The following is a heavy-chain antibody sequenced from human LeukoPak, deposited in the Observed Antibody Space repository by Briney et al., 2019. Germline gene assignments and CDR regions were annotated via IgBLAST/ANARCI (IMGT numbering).Heavy chain of an antibody. CDR3: TRDGLHTAHLDY. V-gene: IGHV3-48*02. D-gene: IGHD5-18*01. CDR2: VSDSRDV. Sequence: GGSLRLSCAASGFTFSTYTMNWVRQAPGKGLEWVSTVSDSRDVHYSDSVKGRFTISRDNARNSLYLQMNSLRDEDTAVYYCTRDGLHTAHLDYWGQGTLVTVSS. CDR1: GFTFSTYT. J-gene: IGHJ4*02.